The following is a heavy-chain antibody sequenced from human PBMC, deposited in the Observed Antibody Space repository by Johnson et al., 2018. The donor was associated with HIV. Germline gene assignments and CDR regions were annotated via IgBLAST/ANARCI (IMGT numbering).Heavy chain of an antibody. V-gene: IGHV3-53*01. CDR2: IYSGGST. CDR1: GFTVSSNY. J-gene: IGHJ3*02. D-gene: IGHD2-15*01. CDR3: ARDSVILVDGAFDI. Sequence: VRLVESGGGLIQPGGSLRLSCAASGFTVSSNYMSWVRQAPGKGLEWVSVIYSGGSTYYADSVKGRFTISRDNSKNTLYLQMNSLRAEDTAVYYCARDSVILVDGAFDIWGQGTMVTVSS.